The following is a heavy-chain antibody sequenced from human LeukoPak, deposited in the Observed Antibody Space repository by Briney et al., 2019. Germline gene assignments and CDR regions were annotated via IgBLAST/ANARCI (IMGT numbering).Heavy chain of an antibody. V-gene: IGHV3-21*01. CDR3: AREGGYNAPDY. D-gene: IGHD1-14*01. J-gene: IGHJ4*02. CDR2: ISSSSSYI. CDR1: GFTFSSYS. Sequence: GGSLRLSRAASGFTFSSYSMNWVRQPPGKGLEWVSSISSSSSYIYYADSVKGRFTISRDNAKNSLYLQMNSLRAEDTAVYYCAREGGYNAPDYWGQGTLVTVSS.